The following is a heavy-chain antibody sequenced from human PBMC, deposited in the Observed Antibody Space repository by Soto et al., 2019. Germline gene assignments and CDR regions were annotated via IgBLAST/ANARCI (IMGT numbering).Heavy chain of an antibody. Sequence: TSETLSLTCTVSGGSISSGGYYWSWIRQHPGKGLEWIGYIYYSGSTYYNPSLKSRVTISVDTSKNQFSLKLSSVTAADTAVYYCARVLEDIVLVPDAPLNWFEPWGQGTLVTVSS. CDR2: IYYSGST. CDR3: ARVLEDIVLVPDAPLNWFEP. V-gene: IGHV4-31*03. D-gene: IGHD2-2*01. CDR1: GGSISSGGYY. J-gene: IGHJ5*02.